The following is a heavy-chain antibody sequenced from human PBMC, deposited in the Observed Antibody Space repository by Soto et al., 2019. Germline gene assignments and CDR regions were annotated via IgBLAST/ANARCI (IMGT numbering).Heavy chain of an antibody. J-gene: IGHJ3*02. CDR1: GFTFSSYS. CDR2: ISSSSSYI. V-gene: IGHV3-21*01. D-gene: IGHD1-20*01. CDR3: ARASGITGTGGAFDI. Sequence: GGSLRLSCAASGFTFSSYSMNWVRQAPGKGLEWVSSISSSSSYIYYADSVKGRFTISRDNAKNSLYLQMNSLRAEDTAVYYCARASGITGTGGAFDIWGQGTMVTVSS.